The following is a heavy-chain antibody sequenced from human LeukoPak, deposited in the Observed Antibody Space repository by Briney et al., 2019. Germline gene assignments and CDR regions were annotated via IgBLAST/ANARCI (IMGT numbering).Heavy chain of an antibody. CDR1: GFTFSSYW. CDR3: AKDKRGYSYGGSAFDI. J-gene: IGHJ3*02. Sequence: GGSLRLSCAASGFTFSSYWMSWVRQAPGKGLEWVANIKQDGSEKYYVDSVKGRFTISRDNAKNSLYLQMNSLRAEDTAVYYCAKDKRGYSYGGSAFDIWGQGTMVTVSS. V-gene: IGHV3-7*04. D-gene: IGHD5-18*01. CDR2: IKQDGSEK.